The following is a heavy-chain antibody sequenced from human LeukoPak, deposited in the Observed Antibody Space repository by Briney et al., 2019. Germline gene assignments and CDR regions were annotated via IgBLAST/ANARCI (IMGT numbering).Heavy chain of an antibody. Sequence: ASVKVSCKASGYTFTSYYMHWVRQAPGQGLEWMGIINPSGGSTSYAQKFQGGVTMTRDTSTCTVYMELSSLRSEDTAVYYCARETITMIVVVKEGDAFDIWGQGTMVTVSS. CDR2: INPSGGST. V-gene: IGHV1-46*01. D-gene: IGHD3-22*01. J-gene: IGHJ3*02. CDR3: ARETITMIVVVKEGDAFDI. CDR1: GYTFTSYY.